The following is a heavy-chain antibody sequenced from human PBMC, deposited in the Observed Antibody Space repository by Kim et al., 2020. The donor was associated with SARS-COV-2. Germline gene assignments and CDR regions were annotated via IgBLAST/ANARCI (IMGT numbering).Heavy chain of an antibody. CDR3: TTRFSLRRGKTNYYYYGMDV. D-gene: IGHD1-26*01. Sequence: GGSLRLSCAASGFTFSNAWMSWVRQAPGKGLEWVGRIKSKTDGGTTDYAAPVKGRFTISRDDSKNTLYLQMNSLKTEDTAVYYCTTRFSLRRGKTNYYYYGMDVWGQGTTVTVSS. CDR1: GFTFSNAW. J-gene: IGHJ6*02. V-gene: IGHV3-15*01. CDR2: IKSKTDGGTT.